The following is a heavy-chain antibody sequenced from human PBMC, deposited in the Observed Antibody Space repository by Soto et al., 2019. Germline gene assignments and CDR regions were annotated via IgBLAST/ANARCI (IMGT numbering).Heavy chain of an antibody. J-gene: IGHJ4*02. V-gene: IGHV5-51*01. D-gene: IGHD6-13*01. CDR1: GYTFSNFW. Sequence: RDSLKISCQCSGYTFSNFWIAWVRQLPGKGLEWMGIIYPGDYETRYSPSFHGKVTISADRSIGTAYLQWSSLEASDSAFYFCARSPRSSPYFDYWGQGALVTVSS. CDR3: ARSPRSSPYFDY. CDR2: IYPGDYET.